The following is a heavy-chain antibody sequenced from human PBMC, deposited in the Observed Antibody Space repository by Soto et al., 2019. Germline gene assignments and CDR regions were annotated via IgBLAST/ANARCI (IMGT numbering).Heavy chain of an antibody. D-gene: IGHD1-26*01. CDR1: GYSISSDYY. V-gene: IGHV4-38-2*01. CDR2: KYHSGST. J-gene: IGHJ4*02. Sequence: SETLSLTCAVSGYSISSDYYWGWIRQPPGKGLEWIASKYHSGSTYYNPSLKSRVTISVDTSKNQLSLKLSSVTAADTAVYYCARGVLGATTYFDYWGQGTLVTVSS. CDR3: ARGVLGATTYFDY.